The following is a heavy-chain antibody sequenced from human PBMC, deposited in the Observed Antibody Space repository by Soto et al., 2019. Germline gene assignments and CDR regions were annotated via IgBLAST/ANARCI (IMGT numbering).Heavy chain of an antibody. CDR3: TKNRSPEGSGPNYFDY. CDR2: ISAYNGNT. Sequence: ASVNVSCKASGYTFTSYGISWVRQAPGQGLEWMGWISAYNGNTNYAQKLQGRVTMTTDTSTSTAYMELRSLRSDDTAVYYCTKNRSPEGSGPNYFDYWGQGTLVTVSS. J-gene: IGHJ4*02. D-gene: IGHD6-19*01. V-gene: IGHV1-18*01. CDR1: GYTFTSYG.